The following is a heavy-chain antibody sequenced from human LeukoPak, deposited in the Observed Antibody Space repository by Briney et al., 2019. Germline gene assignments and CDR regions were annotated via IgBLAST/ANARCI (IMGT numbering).Heavy chain of an antibody. CDR2: INTSGGTT. J-gene: IGHJ4*02. CDR3: AKDRGY. Sequence: AGGSLRLSCAASGFAFSSYAMTWVRQAPGKGLEWVSAINTSGGTTNYADSVKGRFTISRDNSKNTLYLQMNSLRAEDTAVCYCAKDRGYWGQGTLVTVSS. CDR1: GFAFSSYA. V-gene: IGHV3-23*01.